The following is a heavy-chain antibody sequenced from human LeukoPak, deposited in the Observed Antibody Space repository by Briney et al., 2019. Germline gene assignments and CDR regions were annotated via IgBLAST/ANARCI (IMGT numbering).Heavy chain of an antibody. CDR2: IRGSDGAT. V-gene: IGHV3-23*01. Sequence: GGSLRLSCAASGFTFSIYSMTWVRQAPGKGLEWVSVIRGSDGATYYADSVKGRFTISRDNSKNTLYLQMNSLRVEDTAVYYCAKEAGNGWSYFDYWGQGSLVTVSS. CDR3: AKEAGNGWSYFDY. CDR1: GFTFSIYS. J-gene: IGHJ4*02. D-gene: IGHD6-19*01.